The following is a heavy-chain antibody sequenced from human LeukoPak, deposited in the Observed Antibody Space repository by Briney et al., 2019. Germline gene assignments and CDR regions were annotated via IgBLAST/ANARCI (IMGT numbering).Heavy chain of an antibody. V-gene: IGHV1-2*06. CDR2: INPNSGGT. D-gene: IGHD3-22*01. CDR1: EYTFTGYY. CDR3: ARVLIQYYDSSGYHWAFDI. J-gene: IGHJ3*02. Sequence: ASVKVSCKASEYTFTGYYMHWVRQAPGQGLEWMGRINPNSGGTNYAQKFQGRVTMTRDTSISTAYMELSRLRSDDTAVYYCARVLIQYYDSSGYHWAFDIWGQGTMVTVSS.